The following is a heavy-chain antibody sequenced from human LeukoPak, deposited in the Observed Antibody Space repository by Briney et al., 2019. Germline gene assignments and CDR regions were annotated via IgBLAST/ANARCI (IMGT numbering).Heavy chain of an antibody. J-gene: IGHJ4*02. CDR2: IRSKAYGGTT. CDR3: TRERSSSSNDLVY. Sequence: GGSLRLSCTASGFTFGDYAMSWVRQAPGKGLEWVGFIRSKAYGGTTEYAASVKGRFTISRDDSKSIAYLQMNSLKTGDTAVYYCTRERSSSSNDLVYWGQGTLVTVSS. CDR1: GFTFGDYA. D-gene: IGHD6-13*01. V-gene: IGHV3-49*04.